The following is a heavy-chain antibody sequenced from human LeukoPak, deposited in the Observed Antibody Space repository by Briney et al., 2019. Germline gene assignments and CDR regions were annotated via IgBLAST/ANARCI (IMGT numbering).Heavy chain of an antibody. CDR2: IRYDGSNK. D-gene: IGHD4-17*01. J-gene: IGHJ4*02. Sequence: GGSLRLSCAASGFTFSSYGMHWVRQAPGKGLEWVAFIRYDGSNKYYADSVKGRFTISRDNSKNTLYLQMNSLRAEDTAVYYCALRFTVTTPWGYWGQGTLVTVSS. CDR3: ALRFTVTTPWGY. V-gene: IGHV3-30*02. CDR1: GFTFSSYG.